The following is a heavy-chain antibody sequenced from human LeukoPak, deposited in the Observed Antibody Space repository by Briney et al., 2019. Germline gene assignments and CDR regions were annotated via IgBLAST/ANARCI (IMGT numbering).Heavy chain of an antibody. J-gene: IGHJ4*02. D-gene: IGHD6-13*01. Sequence: SVKVSXKASGGTFSSYAISWVRQAPGQGLEWMGRIIPIFGTANYAQKFQGRVTITTDESTSTAYMELSSLRSEDTAVYYCARSVVGIAADTRGFDYWGQGTLVTVSS. CDR1: GGTFSSYA. CDR2: IIPIFGTA. V-gene: IGHV1-69*05. CDR3: ARSVVGIAADTRGFDY.